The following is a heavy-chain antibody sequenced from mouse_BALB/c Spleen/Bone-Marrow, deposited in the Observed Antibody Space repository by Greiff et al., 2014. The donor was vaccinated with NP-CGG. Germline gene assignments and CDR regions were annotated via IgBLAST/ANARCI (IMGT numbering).Heavy chain of an antibody. V-gene: IGHV14-1*02. J-gene: IGHJ4*01. CDR2: IDPENGNT. CDR3: ARSRRSYVNYAMDY. CDR1: GFNIKDYY. D-gene: IGHD1-1*01. Sequence: EVKLMESGAELVRPGALVKLSCKASGFNIKDYYMHWVKQRPEQGLEWIGWIDPENGNTIYDPKFQGKASITADTSSNTAYLQLSSLTSEDTAVYYCARSRRSYVNYAMDYWGQGTSVTVSS.